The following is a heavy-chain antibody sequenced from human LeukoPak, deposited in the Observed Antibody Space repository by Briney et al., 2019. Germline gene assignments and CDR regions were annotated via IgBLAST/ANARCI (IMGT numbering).Heavy chain of an antibody. V-gene: IGHV4-61*05. CDR3: ARQRLGEISLTAFDI. Sequence: SETLSLTCAVSGDSISYHNYYWDWIRQPPGKGLEWIGYIYSSGSTNYNPSLKSRVTTSVDTSKNQFSLKLMSVTAADTAVYYCARQRLGEISLTAFDIWGRGTMVTVSS. J-gene: IGHJ3*02. CDR1: GDSISYHNYY. D-gene: IGHD3-16*02. CDR2: IYSSGST.